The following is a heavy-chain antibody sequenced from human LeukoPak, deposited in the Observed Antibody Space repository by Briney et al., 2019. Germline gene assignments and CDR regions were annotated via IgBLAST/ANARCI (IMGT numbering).Heavy chain of an antibody. D-gene: IGHD2-15*01. CDR2: ISGSGGST. CDR1: GFTVSSNY. Sequence: GGSLRLSCAASGFTVSSNYMSWVRQAPGKGLEWVSAISGSGGSTYYADSVKGRFTISRDNSKNTLYLQMNSLRAEDTAVYYCATGIDIVVVVAAEYYFDYWGQGTLVTVSS. CDR3: ATGIDIVVVVAAEYYFDY. V-gene: IGHV3-23*01. J-gene: IGHJ4*02.